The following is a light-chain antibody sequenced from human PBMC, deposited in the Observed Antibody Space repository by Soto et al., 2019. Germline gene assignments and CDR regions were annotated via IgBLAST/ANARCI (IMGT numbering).Light chain of an antibody. Sequence: EIVLTQSPVTLSFSPGERATLSFRASQSVRTYLAWYQVKPGQAPRLLIYDASSRASGVPARFSGSGSGTDFTLTISSLEPEDFALYYCQQRNSWPPITFGQGTRLEI. J-gene: IGKJ5*01. CDR2: DAS. CDR1: QSVRTY. V-gene: IGKV3-11*01. CDR3: QQRNSWPPIT.